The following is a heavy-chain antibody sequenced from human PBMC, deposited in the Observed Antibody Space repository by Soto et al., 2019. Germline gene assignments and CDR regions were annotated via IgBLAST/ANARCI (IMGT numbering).Heavy chain of an antibody. CDR2: IYYSGST. J-gene: IGHJ4*02. CDR1: GGSISSYY. CDR3: ARGLWFGELLPGSFDY. D-gene: IGHD3-10*01. V-gene: IGHV4-59*01. Sequence: SQTLSLTCTVSGGSISSYYWSWIRQPPGKGLEWIGYIYYSGSTNYNPSLKSRVTISVDTSKNQFSLKLSSVTAADTAVYYCARGLWFGELLPGSFDYWGQGTLVTVSS.